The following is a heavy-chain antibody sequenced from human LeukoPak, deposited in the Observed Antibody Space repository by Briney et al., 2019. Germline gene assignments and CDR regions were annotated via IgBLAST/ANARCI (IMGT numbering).Heavy chain of an antibody. D-gene: IGHD6-19*01. J-gene: IGHJ4*02. CDR2: ISAYNGNT. V-gene: IGHV1-18*01. Sequence: ASVKVSCKASGYTFTSYGISWVRQAPRQGLEWMGWISAYNGNTNYAQKLQGRVTMTTDTSTSTAYMELRSLRSDDTAVYCCARDADPQWLVQEGWGQGALVTVSS. CDR3: ARDADPQWLVQEG. CDR1: GYTFTSYG.